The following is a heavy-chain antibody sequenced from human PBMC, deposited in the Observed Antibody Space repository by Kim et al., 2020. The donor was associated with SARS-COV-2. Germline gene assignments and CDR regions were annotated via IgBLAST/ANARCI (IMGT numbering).Heavy chain of an antibody. V-gene: IGHV3-21*01. CDR2: ISSSSRYI. Sequence: GGSLRLSCAASGFTFSSYSMNWVRQVPGRGLEWVSSISSSSRYIYYADSVKGRFTISRDNAKNSLYLQMNSLRAEDTAVYYCARANSREGYFPAYWGQG. CDR1: GFTFSSYS. J-gene: IGHJ4*02. CDR3: ARANSREGYFPAY. D-gene: IGHD1-26*01.